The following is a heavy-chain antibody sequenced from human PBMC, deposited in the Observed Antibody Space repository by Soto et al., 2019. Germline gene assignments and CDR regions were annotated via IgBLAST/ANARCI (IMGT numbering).Heavy chain of an antibody. D-gene: IGHD6-13*01. J-gene: IGHJ6*02. V-gene: IGHV4-39*01. Sequence: TSTVSGGSISSSSYYWGWIRQPPGKGLEWIGSIYYSGSTYYNPSLKSRVTISVDTSKNQFSLKLSSVTAADTAVYYCARRAAAGLNYYYYYGMDVWGQGTTVTVSS. CDR1: GGSISSSSYY. CDR2: IYYSGST. CDR3: ARRAAAGLNYYYYYGMDV.